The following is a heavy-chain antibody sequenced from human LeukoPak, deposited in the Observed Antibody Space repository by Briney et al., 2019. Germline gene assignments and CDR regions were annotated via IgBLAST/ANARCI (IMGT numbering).Heavy chain of an antibody. J-gene: IGHJ4*02. V-gene: IGHV3-23*01. CDR2: ISGRGGST. Sequence: GGSLRLSCAASGFTFSNYAMSWVRQAPGKGLEWVSGISGRGGSTYYADSVKGRFTISRDTSKNTLFLQMNSLRVADTAVYYCAKEGSNYDFWSGYCIDYWGQGTLVTVSS. CDR1: GFTFSNYA. CDR3: AKEGSNYDFWSGYCIDY. D-gene: IGHD3-3*01.